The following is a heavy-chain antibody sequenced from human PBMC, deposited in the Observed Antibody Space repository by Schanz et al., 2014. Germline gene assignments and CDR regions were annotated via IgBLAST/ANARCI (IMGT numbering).Heavy chain of an antibody. CDR3: ARGTMPGTFDI. CDR2: INPSGGST. V-gene: IGHV1-69*02. Sequence: QVHLVQSGAEVKKPGSSVKVSCKASGGTFSSDTFSWVRQAPGQGLEWMGMINPSGGSTTYAQKFQGRVTMTRDTSTSTAYMELSSLRYEDTALYYCARGTMPGTFDIWGQGTMVTVSS. D-gene: IGHD2-2*01. CDR1: GGTFSSDT. J-gene: IGHJ3*02.